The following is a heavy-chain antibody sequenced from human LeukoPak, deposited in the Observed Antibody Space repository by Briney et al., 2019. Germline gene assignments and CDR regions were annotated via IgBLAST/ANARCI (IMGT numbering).Heavy chain of an antibody. V-gene: IGHV1-2*02. D-gene: IGHD2-15*01. CDR2: INPNSGGT. J-gene: IGHJ5*02. CDR3: ARGYCSGGSCYSVENWFDP. Sequence: GASVKVTCKASGYTFTGYYMHWVRQAPAQGLEWMGWINPNSGGTNYAQKFQGRVTMTRDRSISTAYMELSRLRYDDTAVYYCARGYCSGGSCYSVENWFDPWGQGTLVTVSS. CDR1: GYTFTGYY.